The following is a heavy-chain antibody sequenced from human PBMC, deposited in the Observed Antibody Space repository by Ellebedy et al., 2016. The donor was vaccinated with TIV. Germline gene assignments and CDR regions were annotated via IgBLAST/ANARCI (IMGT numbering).Heavy chain of an antibody. V-gene: IGHV3-15*01. J-gene: IGHJ4*02. D-gene: IGHD2-2*01. CDR1: GFTFSNAW. CDR2: IKSKTDGGTT. CDR3: TTDRPYCSSTSCYAADY. Sequence: PGGSLRLSCVASGFTFSNAWMSWVRQAPGKGLEWVGRIKSKTDGGTTDYAAPVKGRFTISRDDSKNTLYLQMNSLKTEDTAVYYCTTDRPYCSSTSCYAADYWGQGTLVTVSS.